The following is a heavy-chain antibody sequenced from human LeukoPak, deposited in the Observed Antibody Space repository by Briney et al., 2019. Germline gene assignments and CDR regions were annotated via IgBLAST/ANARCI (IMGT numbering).Heavy chain of an antibody. CDR1: GDSISGFY. CDR2: IYYSGST. D-gene: IGHD2-15*01. CDR3: ARGVVAAPQTVDY. V-gene: IGHV4-59*01. Sequence: SETLSLTCTVSGDSISGFYWSWIRQPPGKGLEWIGYIYYSGSTNYNPSLKSRVTISVDTSKNQFSLKLNSVSAADTAVYYCARGVVAAPQTVDYWGQGTLVTVSS. J-gene: IGHJ4*02.